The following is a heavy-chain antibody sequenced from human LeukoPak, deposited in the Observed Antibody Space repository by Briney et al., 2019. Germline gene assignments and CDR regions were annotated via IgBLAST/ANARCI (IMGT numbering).Heavy chain of an antibody. CDR3: ARVSTYSTSWYDLDY. V-gene: IGHV1-2*02. Sequence: GASVKVSCKASGYTFTGYYMHWVRQAPGQGLEWMGWINPNSGDTNYAQKFQGRVTMTRDTSITTAYMELSRLRSDDTAVYYCARVSTYSTSWYDLDYWGQGTLVTVSS. CDR1: GYTFTGYY. CDR2: INPNSGDT. J-gene: IGHJ4*02. D-gene: IGHD6-13*01.